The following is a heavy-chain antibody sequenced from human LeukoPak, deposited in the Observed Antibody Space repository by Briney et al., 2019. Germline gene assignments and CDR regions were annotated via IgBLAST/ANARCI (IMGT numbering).Heavy chain of an antibody. CDR3: TSRAMFGDSRDY. D-gene: IGHD3-10*02. V-gene: IGHV3-72*01. J-gene: IGHJ4*02. Sequence: GGSLRLSCAASGFIFSDHYMDWVRQAPGRGLEWVGRSRNKAKSYSTDYAASVRGRFTISRDDSKNSLYLQMNSLKTEDTAVYYCTSRAMFGDSRDYWGQGTLVTVSP. CDR1: GFIFSDHY. CDR2: SRNKAKSYST.